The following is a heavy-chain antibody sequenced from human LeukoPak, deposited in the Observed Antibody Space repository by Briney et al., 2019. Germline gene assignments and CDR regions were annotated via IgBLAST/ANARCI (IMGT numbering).Heavy chain of an antibody. Sequence: GGSLRLSCTASGFTVDGNYKSWVRQAPGKGLEWVSRIYSGGRTYYADSVKGRFTISRDNSKNTLYLQMNSLRAEDTAVYYCARDTYGSGSYYIDYWGQGTLVTVSS. J-gene: IGHJ4*02. CDR3: ARDTYGSGSYYIDY. D-gene: IGHD3-10*01. CDR1: GFTVDGNY. V-gene: IGHV3-66*02. CDR2: IYSGGRT.